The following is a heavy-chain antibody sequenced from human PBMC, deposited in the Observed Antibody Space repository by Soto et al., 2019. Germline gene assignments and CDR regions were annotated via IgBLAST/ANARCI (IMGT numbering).Heavy chain of an antibody. J-gene: IGHJ6*02. Sequence: QVQLVESGGGVVQPGRSLRLSCAASGFTFSSYCMHWVRQAPGKGLEWVAVIWYDRSNKYYADSVKGRFTISRDNSKNTLYLQMNSLRAEDSAMYYCARDYYDSSGYAYYYYGMEVWGQGTTVTVSS. CDR3: ARDYYDSSGYAYYYYGMEV. V-gene: IGHV3-33*01. D-gene: IGHD3-22*01. CDR1: GFTFSSYC. CDR2: IWYDRSNK.